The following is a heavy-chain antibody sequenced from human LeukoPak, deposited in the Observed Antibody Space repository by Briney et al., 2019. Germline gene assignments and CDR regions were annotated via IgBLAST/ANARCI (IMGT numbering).Heavy chain of an antibody. Sequence: RAGGSLRLSCAASGFTFSSYAMSWVRQAPGKGLEWVSYISSSSSTIYYADSVKGRFTISRDNAKNSLYLQMNSLRDEDTAVYYCAREPRYCSGGSCYSGAFDIWGQGTMVTVSS. J-gene: IGHJ3*02. CDR1: GFTFSSYA. CDR3: AREPRYCSGGSCYSGAFDI. V-gene: IGHV3-48*02. D-gene: IGHD2-15*01. CDR2: ISSSSSTI.